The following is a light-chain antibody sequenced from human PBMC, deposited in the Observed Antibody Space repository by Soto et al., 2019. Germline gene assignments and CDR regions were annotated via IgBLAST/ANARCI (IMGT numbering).Light chain of an antibody. CDR2: DAS. Sequence: EIVLTQSPATLSLSPGERANLSCRASQSVNSYLAWYQQKPGQGPRLLIYDASNRATGIPARFSGGGSGTDFTLTISSLEPEDLAVYYCQQRSNWPPAFGGGTKVEIK. V-gene: IGKV3-11*01. CDR1: QSVNSY. CDR3: QQRSNWPPA. J-gene: IGKJ4*01.